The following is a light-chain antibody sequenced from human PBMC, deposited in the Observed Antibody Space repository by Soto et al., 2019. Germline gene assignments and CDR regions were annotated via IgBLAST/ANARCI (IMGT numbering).Light chain of an antibody. CDR1: QSISTN. CDR3: QQYNNWPPIYT. CDR2: DVS. J-gene: IGKJ2*01. V-gene: IGKV3-15*01. Sequence: EIVMTQSPATLSVSPGERATLSCRASQSISTNLAWYQQKPGQAPRLLIYDVSTRATGIPARFSGSGSQTAFTLTISVLQSEDFEVYYCQQYNNWPPIYTFGQGTKLEIK.